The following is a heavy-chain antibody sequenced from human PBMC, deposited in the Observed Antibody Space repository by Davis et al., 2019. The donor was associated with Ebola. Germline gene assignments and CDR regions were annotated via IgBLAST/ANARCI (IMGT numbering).Heavy chain of an antibody. CDR3: ARDWDRGYDSSGPLDY. V-gene: IGHV3-30-3*01. J-gene: IGHJ4*02. Sequence: PGGSLRLSCAASGFTFSSYAMHWVRQAPGKGLEWVAVISYDGSNKYYADSVKGRFTISRDNSKNTLYLQMNSLRAEDTAVYYCARDWDRGYDSSGPLDYWGQGTLVTVSS. CDR2: ISYDGSNK. CDR1: GFTFSSYA. D-gene: IGHD3-22*01.